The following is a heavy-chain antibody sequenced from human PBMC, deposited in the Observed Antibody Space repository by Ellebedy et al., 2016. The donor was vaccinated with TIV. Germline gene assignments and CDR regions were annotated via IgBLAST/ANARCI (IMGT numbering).Heavy chain of an antibody. CDR2: INPNSGGT. J-gene: IGHJ6*02. CDR3: AKMVRGVIGGNYYYYGMDV. V-gene: IGHV1-2*02. Sequence: ASVKVSCKASGYTFTSYYMHWVRQAPGQGLEWMGWINPNSGGTNYAQKFQGRVTMTTDTSTSTAYMELRSLRSDDTAVYYCAKMVRGVIGGNYYYYGMDVWGQGTTVTVSS. CDR1: GYTFTSYY. D-gene: IGHD3-10*01.